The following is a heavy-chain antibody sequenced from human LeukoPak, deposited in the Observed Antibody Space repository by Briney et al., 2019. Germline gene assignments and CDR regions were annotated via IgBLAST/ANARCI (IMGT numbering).Heavy chain of an antibody. CDR2: ISSSSSYI. V-gene: IGHV3-21*01. D-gene: IGHD3-22*01. CDR1: GFTFSSYS. Sequence: GGSLRLSCAASGFTFSSYSMNWVRQAPGKGLEWVSSISSSSSYIYYADSVKGRFTISRDNAKNSLYLQMNSLRADDTAVYYCASNYDSSNYYGFDYWGQGTLVTVSS. J-gene: IGHJ4*02. CDR3: ASNYDSSNYYGFDY.